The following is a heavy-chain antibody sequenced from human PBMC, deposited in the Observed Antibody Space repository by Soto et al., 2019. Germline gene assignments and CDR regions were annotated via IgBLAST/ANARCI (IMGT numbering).Heavy chain of an antibody. D-gene: IGHD6-13*01. CDR3: ARAMYSSSWYYFDY. CDR1: GGSISSYY. V-gene: IGHV4-59*01. Sequence: SETLSLTCTVSGGSISSYYWSWIRQPPGKGLEWIGYIYYSGSTNYNPSLKSRVTISVDTSKNQFSLKLSSVTAADTAVYYCARAMYSSSWYYFDYWGQGTLVTVSS. J-gene: IGHJ4*02. CDR2: IYYSGST.